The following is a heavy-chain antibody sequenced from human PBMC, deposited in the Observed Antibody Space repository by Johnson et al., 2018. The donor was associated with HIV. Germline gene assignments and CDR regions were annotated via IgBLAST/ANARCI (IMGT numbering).Heavy chain of an antibody. Sequence: VQLVESGGGLVKPGGSLRLSCSASGFTFSNAWMNWVRQAPGKGLEWIGRIKSKTDGGTTDYAAPVTGRFTISRADSKNTLYVQMNSLKTEDTAVYYCAKDLLTLDAFDIWGQGTMVTVSS. CDR2: IKSKTDGGTT. J-gene: IGHJ3*02. CDR3: AKDLLTLDAFDI. CDR1: GFTFSNAW. V-gene: IGHV3-15*01.